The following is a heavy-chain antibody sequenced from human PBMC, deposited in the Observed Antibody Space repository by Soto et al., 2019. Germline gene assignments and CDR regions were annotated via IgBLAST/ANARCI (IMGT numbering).Heavy chain of an antibody. J-gene: IGHJ4*02. Sequence: QVQLVESGGGVVQPGRSLRLSCAASGFTFSSYAMHWVRQAPGKGLEWVAVISYDGSNKYYADSVKGRFTISRDNSKNTLDVQMNRLRAEDTAVYYCARDPMGRYYGSGSYYFDYWGQGTLVTVSS. V-gene: IGHV3-30-3*01. CDR1: GFTFSSYA. CDR3: ARDPMGRYYGSGSYYFDY. D-gene: IGHD3-10*01. CDR2: ISYDGSNK.